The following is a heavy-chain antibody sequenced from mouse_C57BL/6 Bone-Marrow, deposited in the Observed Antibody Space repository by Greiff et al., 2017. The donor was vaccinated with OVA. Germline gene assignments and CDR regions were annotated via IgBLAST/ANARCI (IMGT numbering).Heavy chain of an antibody. CDR1: GYTFTSYW. CDR2: IDPSDSYT. D-gene: IGHD2-4*01. J-gene: IGHJ2*01. V-gene: IGHV1-69*01. Sequence: VQLQQPGAELVMPGASVKLSCKASGYTFTSYWMHWVKQRPGQGLEWIGEIDPSDSYTNYNQKFKGKSTLTVDKSSSTAYMQLISLTSEDSAVYYCARYDYDRRDYFDYWGKGTTLTVSS. CDR3: ARYDYDRRDYFDY.